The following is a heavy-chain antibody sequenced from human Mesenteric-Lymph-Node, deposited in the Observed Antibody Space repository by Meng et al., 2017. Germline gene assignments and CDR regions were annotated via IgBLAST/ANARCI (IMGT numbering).Heavy chain of an antibody. D-gene: IGHD4-23*01. Sequence: ASVKVSCKASGGTFSSYAISWVRQAPGQGLEWMGWISAYNGNTNYAQKLQGRVSMTTDTSTSTAYMELRSLRSDDTAVYYCARAYYGGNSGLAFDIWGQGTMVTVSS. CDR1: GGTFSSYA. CDR2: ISAYNGNT. J-gene: IGHJ3*02. CDR3: ARAYYGGNSGLAFDI. V-gene: IGHV1-18*01.